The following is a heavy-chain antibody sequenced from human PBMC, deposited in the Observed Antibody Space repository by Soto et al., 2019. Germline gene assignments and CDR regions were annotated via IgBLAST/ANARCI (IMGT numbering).Heavy chain of an antibody. Sequence: ASVKVSCKASGYTFTSYVISWVRQAPGQGLEWMGWISAYNGNTNYAQKLQGRVTMTTDTSTSTAYMELRSLRSDDTAVYYCARVRMPGYCSGGSCYSDAFDIWG. CDR3: ARVRMPGYCSGGSCYSDAFDI. CDR2: ISAYNGNT. D-gene: IGHD2-15*01. V-gene: IGHV1-18*01. J-gene: IGHJ3*02. CDR1: GYTFTSYV.